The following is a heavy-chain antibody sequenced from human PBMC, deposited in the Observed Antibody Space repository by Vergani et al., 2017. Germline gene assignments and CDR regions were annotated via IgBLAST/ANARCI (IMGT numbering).Heavy chain of an antibody. CDR3: AKDPILTGYYFTRDYYYGMDV. J-gene: IGHJ6*02. CDR2: INPSGGST. V-gene: IGHV1-46*01. Sequence: QVQLVQSGAEVKKPGASVEVSCKASGYTFTSYYMHWVRQAPGQGLEWMGIINPSGGSTSYAQKFQGRVTMTRDTSTSTVYMELSSLRSEDTAVYYCAKDPILTGYYFTRDYYYGMDVWGQGTTVTVSS. D-gene: IGHD3-9*01. CDR1: GYTFTSYY.